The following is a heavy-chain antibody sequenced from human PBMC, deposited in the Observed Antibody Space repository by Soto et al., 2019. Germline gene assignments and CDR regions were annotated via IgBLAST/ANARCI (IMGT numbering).Heavy chain of an antibody. V-gene: IGHV3-23*01. CDR3: ANLDYVTHGYDAFDI. J-gene: IGHJ3*02. CDR1: GFTFSSYA. D-gene: IGHD4-17*01. Sequence: PGGSLRLSCAASGFTFSSYAMSWVRQAPGKGLEWVSAISGSGGSTYYADSVKGRFTISRDNSKNTLYLQMNSLRAEDTAVYYCANLDYVTHGYDAFDIWGQGTMVTVSS. CDR2: ISGSGGST.